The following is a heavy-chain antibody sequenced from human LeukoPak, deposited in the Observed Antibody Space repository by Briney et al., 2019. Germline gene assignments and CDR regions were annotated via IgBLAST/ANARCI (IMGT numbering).Heavy chain of an antibody. J-gene: IGHJ3*02. V-gene: IGHV3-23*01. Sequence: GGSLRLSCAASGFTFSSYAMSWVRQAPGKGLEWVSAISGSGGITSYADSVKGRFTISRDNSKNSLYLQMNSLRAEDTAVYYCARDRYFGELGAFDIWGQGTMVTVSS. CDR2: ISGSGGIT. CDR3: ARDRYFGELGAFDI. D-gene: IGHD3-10*01. CDR1: GFTFSSYA.